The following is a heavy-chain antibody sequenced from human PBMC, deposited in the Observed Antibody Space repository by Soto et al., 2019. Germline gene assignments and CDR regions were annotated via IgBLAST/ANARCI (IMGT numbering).Heavy chain of an antibody. Sequence: SVKVSCKASGYTFTSYDINWVRQATGQALEWMGWITPFNGNTNYAQKFQDRVTITRDRSMSTAYMELSSLRSEDTAMYYCASIGYCSGGSCYGRNAFDIWGQGTMVTVSS. CDR2: ITPFNGNT. V-gene: IGHV1-45*02. CDR3: ASIGYCSGGSCYGRNAFDI. CDR1: GYTFTSYD. J-gene: IGHJ3*02. D-gene: IGHD2-15*01.